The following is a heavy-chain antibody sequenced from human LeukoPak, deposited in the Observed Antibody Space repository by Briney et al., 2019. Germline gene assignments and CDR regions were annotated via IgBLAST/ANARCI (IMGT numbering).Heavy chain of an antibody. CDR1: GLTFSGFI. Sequence: QPGGSLRLXCAASGLTFSGFIIHWVRQAPGKGLEWIGRVTSKTNSYATAYAASVKGRFTVSRDDSKKTAYLQMNSLKTEDTAVYYCAAGITLVRGGTFDIWGQGTMVIVSS. CDR2: VTSKTNSYAT. V-gene: IGHV3-73*01. D-gene: IGHD3-10*01. J-gene: IGHJ3*02. CDR3: AAGITLVRGGTFDI.